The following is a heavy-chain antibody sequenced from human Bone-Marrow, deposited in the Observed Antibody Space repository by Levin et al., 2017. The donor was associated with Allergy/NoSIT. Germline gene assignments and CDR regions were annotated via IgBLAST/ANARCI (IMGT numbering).Heavy chain of an antibody. Sequence: GESLKISCAASGFSFNAYGMHWVRQAPGKGLEWVAVVSFDIITKYYADSVKGRFSISRDNSDNTLFLQMDSLRPEDTAVYFCAKSWISGREAIRGAFDYWGQGTLVTVSS. V-gene: IGHV3-30*18. J-gene: IGHJ4*02. D-gene: IGHD1-26*01. CDR3: AKSWISGREAIRGAFDY. CDR1: GFSFNAYG. CDR2: VSFDIITK.